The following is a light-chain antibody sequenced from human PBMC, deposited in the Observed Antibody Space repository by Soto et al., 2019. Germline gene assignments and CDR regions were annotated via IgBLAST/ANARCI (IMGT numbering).Light chain of an antibody. Sequence: EIGLTQSPGTLSLSPGERATLSCRASQSVSSSYLAWYQQKPGQAPRLLIYGASSRATGIPDRFSGSGSGTDFTLTISRLEPEDFAVYYCQQYGSPPPITFGQGRRPEIK. J-gene: IGKJ5*01. V-gene: IGKV3-20*01. CDR3: QQYGSPPPIT. CDR2: GAS. CDR1: QSVSSSY.